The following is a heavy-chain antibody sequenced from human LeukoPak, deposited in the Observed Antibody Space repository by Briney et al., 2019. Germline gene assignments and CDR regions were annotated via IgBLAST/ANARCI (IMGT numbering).Heavy chain of an antibody. V-gene: IGHV3-74*01. CDR1: GFTFSSYW. CDR2: IASDGSST. Sequence: PGGSLRLSCAASGFTFSSYWMNWVRQAPGKGLVWVSRIASDGSSTTYADSVKGRFSISRDNSKNTLYLQMNSLRAEDTAVYYCAKDRIFDYWGQGTLVTVSS. J-gene: IGHJ4*02. CDR3: AKDRIFDY.